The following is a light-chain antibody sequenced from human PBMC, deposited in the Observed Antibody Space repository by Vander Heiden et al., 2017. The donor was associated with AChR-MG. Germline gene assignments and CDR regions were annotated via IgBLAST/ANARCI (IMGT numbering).Light chain of an antibody. J-gene: IGKJ1*01. CDR1: QSVSSN. CDR3: QQYNNWPLT. CDR2: GAS. Sequence: EIAMTQPPATLSVPPGERATLSCRASQSVSSNLAWYQQKPGQAPRLLIYGASTRATGIPARFSGSGSGTEFTLTISSLQSEDFAVFYCQQYNNWPLTFGQGTKVEIK. V-gene: IGKV3-15*01.